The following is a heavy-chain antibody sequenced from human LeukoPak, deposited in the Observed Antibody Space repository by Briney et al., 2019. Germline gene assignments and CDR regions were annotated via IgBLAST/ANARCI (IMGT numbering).Heavy chain of an antibody. Sequence: SGGSLRLSCAASGFTFSTYAMSWVRQAPGKGLEWVSGISDSGASTYYADSVKGRFTISRDNSKNTLYLQLNSLRAEDTAVYFCAKDVRSELWFGELFDYWGQGTLVTVSS. CDR1: GFTFSTYA. D-gene: IGHD3-10*01. V-gene: IGHV3-23*01. CDR2: ISDSGAST. J-gene: IGHJ4*02. CDR3: AKDVRSELWFGELFDY.